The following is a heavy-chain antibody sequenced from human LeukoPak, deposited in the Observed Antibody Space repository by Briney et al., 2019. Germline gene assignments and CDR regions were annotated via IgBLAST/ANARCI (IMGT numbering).Heavy chain of an antibody. J-gene: IGHJ6*02. CDR3: IKDIRPGGMDV. D-gene: IGHD1-14*01. V-gene: IGHV3-9*01. Sequence: PGGALRLSCVGSGFTVLDHAMHWVRQGPGKGLEWVSGIGWGSGGIDDADFVKGQFTSSRDNAQNSLHLQMNSLRAEDTPLYYCIKDIRPGGMDVWGPGIPVTVSS. CDR1: GFTVLDHA. CDR2: IGWGSGGI.